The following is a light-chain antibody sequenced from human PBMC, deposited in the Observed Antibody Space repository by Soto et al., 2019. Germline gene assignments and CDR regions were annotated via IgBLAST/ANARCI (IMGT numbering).Light chain of an antibody. V-gene: IGKV3-20*01. Sequence: EIVLTQSPGTLSLSPGERATLSCRASKSVSSSYLAWYQQKPGQAPRLLIYGASSRATGIPDRFSGSGSGTDFTLTISRLEPEDFAVYYCQQNGSSPPYTFGQGTKLEI. CDR3: QQNGSSPPYT. CDR2: GAS. J-gene: IGKJ2*01. CDR1: KSVSSSY.